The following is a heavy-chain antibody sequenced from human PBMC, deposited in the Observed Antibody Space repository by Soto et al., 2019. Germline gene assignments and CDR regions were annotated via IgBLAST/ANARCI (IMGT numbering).Heavy chain of an antibody. D-gene: IGHD3-3*01. CDR3: AKDLDFWSGSVRYYYYGMDV. CDR1: GFTFSSYA. V-gene: IGHV3-23*01. Sequence: GGSLRLSCAASGFTFSSYAMSWVRQAPGKGLEWVSAISGSGGSTYYADSVKGRFTISRDNSKNTLYLQMNSLRAEDTAVYYCAKDLDFWSGSVRYYYYGMDVWGQGTTVTVSS. J-gene: IGHJ6*02. CDR2: ISGSGGST.